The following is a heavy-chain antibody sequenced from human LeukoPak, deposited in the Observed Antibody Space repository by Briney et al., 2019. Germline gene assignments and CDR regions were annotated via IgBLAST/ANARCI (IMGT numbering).Heavy chain of an antibody. J-gene: IGHJ4*02. D-gene: IGHD6-19*01. CDR2: IYYSGSA. Sequence: SETLSLTCTVSGVTISSSRDYWGWIRQPPGKGLESIGSIYYSGSAYYNSSLKSRVTISVGTSKNQFSLKLSSVTAADTAVYYCARHVEIAVAGPIDYWGQGTLVTVST. V-gene: IGHV4-39*01. CDR1: GVTISSSRDY. CDR3: ARHVEIAVAGPIDY.